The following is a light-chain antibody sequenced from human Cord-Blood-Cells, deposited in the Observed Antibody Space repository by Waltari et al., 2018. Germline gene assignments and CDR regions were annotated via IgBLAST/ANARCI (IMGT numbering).Light chain of an antibody. CDR2: AAS. J-gene: IGKJ1*01. CDR1: QGISSY. Sequence: AIRMTQSPSSFSASTGDRATITCRASQGISSYLALYQQKPGKAPKLLIYAASTLQSGVPSRFSGSGSGTDFTLTISCLQSEDFATYYCQQYYSYHPWTFGQGTKVEIK. CDR3: QQYYSYHPWT. V-gene: IGKV1-8*01.